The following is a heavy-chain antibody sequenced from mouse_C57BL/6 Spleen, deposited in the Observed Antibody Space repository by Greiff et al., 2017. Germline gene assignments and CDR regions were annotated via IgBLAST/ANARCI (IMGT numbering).Heavy chain of an antibody. CDR2: IHPNSGST. J-gene: IGHJ3*01. D-gene: IGHD2-3*01. V-gene: IGHV1-64*01. CDR1: GYTFTSYW. Sequence: QVQLQQSGAELVKPGASVKLSCKASGYTFTSYWMHWVKQRPGQGLEWIGMIHPNSGSTNYNEKFKSKATLTVDKSSSTAYMQLSSLTSEDSAVYYCARGGLYDGYLFAYWGQGTLVTVSA. CDR3: ARGGLYDGYLFAY.